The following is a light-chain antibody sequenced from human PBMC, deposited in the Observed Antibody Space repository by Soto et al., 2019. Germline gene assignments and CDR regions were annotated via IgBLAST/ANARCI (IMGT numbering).Light chain of an antibody. V-gene: IGKV1-9*01. CDR1: QAISSS. CDR3: QQLNSYPLT. Sequence: DIQLTQSPSFLSASVGDKVTITCRASQAISSSLAWYQQNPGKAPKLLIYAASTLQSGVPSRFSGSGSGTEFTLTIGSLQPEDFATYYCQQLNSYPLTLGGGAKVEIK. J-gene: IGKJ4*01. CDR2: AAS.